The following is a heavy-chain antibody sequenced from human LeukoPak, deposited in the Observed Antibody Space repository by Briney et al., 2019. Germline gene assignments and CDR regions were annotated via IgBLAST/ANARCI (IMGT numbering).Heavy chain of an antibody. V-gene: IGHV4-34*01. J-gene: IGHJ4*02. D-gene: IGHD5-18*01. CDR3: ARGSSYGLARPLDY. Sequence: SETLSLTCAVYGGSFSGYYWSWIRQPPGKGLEWIGEINHSGSTNYNPSLKSRVTISVDTSKNQFSLKLSSVTAADTAVYYCARGSSYGLARPLDYWGQGTLVTVSS. CDR1: GGSFSGYY. CDR2: INHSGST.